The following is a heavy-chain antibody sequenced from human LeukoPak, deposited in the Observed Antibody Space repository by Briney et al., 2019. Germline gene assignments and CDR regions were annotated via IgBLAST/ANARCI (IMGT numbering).Heavy chain of an antibody. CDR1: GGSISSHY. Sequence: SETLSLTCTVSGGSISSHYWSWIRQPPGKGLEWIGYIYYSGSTNYNPSLKSRVTISVDTSENQFSLKLSSVTAADTAVYYCARDPVFRWFDPWGQGTLVTVSS. CDR2: IYYSGST. CDR3: ARDPVFRWFDP. V-gene: IGHV4-59*11. J-gene: IGHJ5*02. D-gene: IGHD3-10*01.